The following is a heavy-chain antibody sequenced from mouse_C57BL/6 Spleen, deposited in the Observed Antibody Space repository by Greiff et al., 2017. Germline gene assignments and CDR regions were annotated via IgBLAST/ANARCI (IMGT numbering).Heavy chain of an antibody. CDR1: GFSLTSYG. CDR2: IWSGGST. J-gene: IGHJ2*01. D-gene: IGHD2-3*01. CDR3: ARKGGDGYYFDD. V-gene: IGHV2-2*01. Sequence: QVQLKESGPGLVQPSQSLSITCTVSGFSLTSYGVHWVRQSPGKGLEWLGVIWSGGSTDYNAAFISRLGISKDNSKSHVFFKMNSLQADDTALYYCARKGGDGYYFDDWGQGTTLTVSA.